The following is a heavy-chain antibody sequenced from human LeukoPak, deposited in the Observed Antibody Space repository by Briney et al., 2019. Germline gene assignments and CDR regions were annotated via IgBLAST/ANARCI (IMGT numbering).Heavy chain of an antibody. Sequence: GGSLRLSCAASGISVSSNYMSWVRQAPGKGLQWVSVIYVDGSTYYADSVKGRITISRDNSRNTLYLQMNSLRAEDTAVYYCARDLATRQRTGLYDSWGQGTLVTVSS. D-gene: IGHD3-16*02. J-gene: IGHJ4*02. V-gene: IGHV3-66*01. CDR1: GISVSSNY. CDR3: ARDLATRQRTGLYDS. CDR2: IYVDGST.